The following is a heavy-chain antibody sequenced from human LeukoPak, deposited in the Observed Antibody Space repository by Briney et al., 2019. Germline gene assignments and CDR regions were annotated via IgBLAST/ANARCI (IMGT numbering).Heavy chain of an antibody. CDR3: ARVARRHWFDP. J-gene: IGHJ5*02. V-gene: IGHV3-23*01. D-gene: IGHD5-12*01. Sequence: GGSLRLSCAASGYTFSSYDVTWVRQATGGGLEWVSYFRPRCDHTFYGDSVKGRFTISRDNSKNTVYLQKNTMRVDHTALYYIARVARRHWFDPWGEGTLVTVSS. CDR1: GYTFSSYD. CDR2: FRPRCDHT.